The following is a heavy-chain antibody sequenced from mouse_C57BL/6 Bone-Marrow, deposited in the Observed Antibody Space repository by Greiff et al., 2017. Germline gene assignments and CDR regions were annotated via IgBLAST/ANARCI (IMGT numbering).Heavy chain of an antibody. CDR2: IDPSDSYT. CDR3: ARSCFCAMDY. Sequence: QVQLQQPGAELVMPGASVKLSCKASGYTFTSYWMHWVKQRPGQGLEWIGEIDPSDSYTNYNQKFKGKSTLTVDKSSSTAYMQLSRLTSEDSAVYYCARSCFCAMDYWGQGTSVTVSS. V-gene: IGHV1-69*01. CDR1: GYTFTSYW. J-gene: IGHJ4*01.